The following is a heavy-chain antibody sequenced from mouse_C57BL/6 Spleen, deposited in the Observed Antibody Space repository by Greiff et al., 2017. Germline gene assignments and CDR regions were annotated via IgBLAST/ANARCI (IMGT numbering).Heavy chain of an antibody. CDR1: GFNIKDDY. J-gene: IGHJ4*01. CDR3: TTRGYGDYRRAMGY. V-gene: IGHV14-4*01. CDR2: IDPENGDT. Sequence: VQLKQSGAELVRPGASVKLSCTASGFNIKDDYMHWVKQRPEQGLEWIGWIDPENGDTEYASKFQGKATITADTSSNTAYLQLSSLTSEDTSVYYCTTRGYGDYRRAMGYWGQGASVTVSS. D-gene: IGHD2-13*01.